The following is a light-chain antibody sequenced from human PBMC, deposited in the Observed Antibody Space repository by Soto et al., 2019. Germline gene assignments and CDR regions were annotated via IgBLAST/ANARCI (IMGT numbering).Light chain of an antibody. Sequence: DIEMTQSPATLSASVGDRVTITCRASRSISSWLAWYQQKPGKAPKLLIYDASSLESGVPSRFSGSGSGTEFTLTISSLQPDDFATYYCQQYNSYPWTFGHGTKVDIK. CDR1: RSISSW. J-gene: IGKJ1*01. V-gene: IGKV1-5*01. CDR2: DAS. CDR3: QQYNSYPWT.